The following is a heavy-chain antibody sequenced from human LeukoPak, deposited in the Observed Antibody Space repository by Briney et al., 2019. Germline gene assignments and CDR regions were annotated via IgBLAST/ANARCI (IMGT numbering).Heavy chain of an antibody. J-gene: IGHJ6*03. CDR1: GYTFTSNG. Sequence: ASVKVSCKASGYTFTSNGISWVRQAPGQGLEWMGWISAYNGNTNYAQKLQGRVTMTTDTSTSTAYMELRSLRSDDTAVYYCARGIKAVPAAADYYYYYMDVWGKGTTVTVSS. D-gene: IGHD2-2*01. CDR3: ARGIKAVPAAADYYYYYMDV. CDR2: ISAYNGNT. V-gene: IGHV1-18*01.